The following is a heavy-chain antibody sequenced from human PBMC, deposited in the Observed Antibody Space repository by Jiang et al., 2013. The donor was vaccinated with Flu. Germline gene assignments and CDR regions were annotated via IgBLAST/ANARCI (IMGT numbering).Heavy chain of an antibody. CDR3: ALQPIFGVDG. CDR2: ISSSSTTI. Sequence: ESGGGLVQPGGSLRLSCVASGFTFSTYALNWVRQAPGKGLEWVSYISSSSTTIFYADSVKGRFTISRDNARNSLHLQMNSLRAEDTAVYYCALQPIFGVDGWGQGTTVTVSS. D-gene: IGHD4-11*01. V-gene: IGHV3-48*01. CDR1: GFTFSTYA. J-gene: IGHJ6*02.